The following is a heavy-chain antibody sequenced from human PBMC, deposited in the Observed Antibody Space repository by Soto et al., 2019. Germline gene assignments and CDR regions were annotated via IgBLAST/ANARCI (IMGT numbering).Heavy chain of an antibody. Sequence: ASVKVSCKASGYTFTSYYMHWVRQAPGQGLEWMGIINPSGGSTSYAQKFQGRVTMTRDTSTSTVYMELSSLRSEDTAVYYCAREGSIAVAGTPGSWFDPWGQGTLVTVSS. J-gene: IGHJ5*02. CDR1: GYTFTSYY. CDR3: AREGSIAVAGTPGSWFDP. D-gene: IGHD6-19*01. CDR2: INPSGGST. V-gene: IGHV1-46*01.